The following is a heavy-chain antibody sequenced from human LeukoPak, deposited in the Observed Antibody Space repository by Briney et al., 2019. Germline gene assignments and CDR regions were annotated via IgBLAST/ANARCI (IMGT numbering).Heavy chain of an antibody. V-gene: IGHV3-23*01. J-gene: IGHJ5*02. CDR3: ARSLSYGSGSPPSTP. CDR1: GFTFSSYA. Sequence: PGGSLRLSCAASGFTFSSYAMSWVRQAPGKGLEWVSAISGSGGSTYYADSVKGRFTISRDNSKNTLYLQMNSLRAEDTAVYYCARSLSYGSGSPPSTPWGQGTRVTVPS. CDR2: ISGSGGST. D-gene: IGHD3-10*01.